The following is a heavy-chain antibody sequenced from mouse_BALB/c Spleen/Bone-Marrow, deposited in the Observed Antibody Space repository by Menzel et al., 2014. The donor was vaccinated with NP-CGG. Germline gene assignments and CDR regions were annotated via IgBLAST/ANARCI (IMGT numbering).Heavy chain of an antibody. Sequence: EVQRVESGAELVKPGASVKLSCTASCFNIKDTYMHWVKQRPEQGLEWIGRIDPANGNTKSDPKFQGKATITADTSSNTAYLQLSSLTSEDTAVYYCAREATYAMDYWGQGTSVTVSS. J-gene: IGHJ4*01. CDR3: AREATYAMDY. CDR2: IDPANGNT. CDR1: CFNIKDTY. D-gene: IGHD3-2*02. V-gene: IGHV14-3*02.